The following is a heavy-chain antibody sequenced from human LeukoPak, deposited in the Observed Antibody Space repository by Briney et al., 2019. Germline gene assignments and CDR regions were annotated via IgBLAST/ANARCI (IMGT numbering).Heavy chain of an antibody. D-gene: IGHD3-10*01. CDR2: IWYDGSNK. CDR3: ARDLPRGSVVWFGEPRGRDY. J-gene: IGHJ4*02. V-gene: IGHV3-33*01. CDR1: GFTFSSYG. Sequence: RGSLRLSCAASGFTFSSYGMHWVRQAPGKGLEWVAVIWYDGSNKYYADSVKGRFTISRDNSKNTLYLQMNSLRAEDTAVYYCARDLPRGSVVWFGEPRGRDYWGQGTLVTVSS.